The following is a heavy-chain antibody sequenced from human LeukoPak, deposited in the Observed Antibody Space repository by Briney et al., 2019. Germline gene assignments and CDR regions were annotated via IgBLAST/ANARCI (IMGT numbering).Heavy chain of an antibody. CDR2: INSDGSRT. CDR1: GFTLSSYE. Sequence: GGSLRLSCAASGFTLSSYEMHWVRQAPGKGLVWVSRINSDGSRTGYADAVKGRFTISRDNAKNMLYLQMNSLRAEDTAVYYCARELPREVTLDYWGQGTLVTVSS. D-gene: IGHD2-21*02. J-gene: IGHJ4*02. CDR3: ARELPREVTLDY. V-gene: IGHV3-74*01.